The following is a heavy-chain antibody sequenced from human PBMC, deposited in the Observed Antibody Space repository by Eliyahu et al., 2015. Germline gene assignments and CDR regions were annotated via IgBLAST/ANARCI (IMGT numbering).Heavy chain of an antibody. CDR3: VRRQNWVGEGPYFDH. D-gene: IGHD3-16*01. V-gene: IGHV7-4-1*02. J-gene: IGHJ4*02. CDR1: GYSFTFYG. CDR2: INTDTGSP. Sequence: QVHLVQSGSELKKPGASAKVSCKASGYSFTFYGMNWVRQAPGQGLEWMGWINTDTGSPTYAQNFTGRFVFSLDTSANTAYLQINNLKPGDTAVYFCVRRQNWVGEGPYFDHWGQGTLVAVSS.